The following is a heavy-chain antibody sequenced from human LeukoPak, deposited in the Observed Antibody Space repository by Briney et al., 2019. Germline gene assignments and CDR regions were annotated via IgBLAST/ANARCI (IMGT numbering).Heavy chain of an antibody. CDR1: GYTFTSYG. CDR2: ISAYNGNT. Sequence: GASVKVSCKASGYTFTSYGISWVRQAPGQGLEWMGWISAYNGNTNYAQKLQGRVTMTTDTSTSTAYMELRSLRSDDTAVYYCAREVEATVTGFYYYYYMDVWGKGTTVTVSS. V-gene: IGHV1-18*01. D-gene: IGHD4-17*01. CDR3: AREVEATVTGFYYYYYMDV. J-gene: IGHJ6*03.